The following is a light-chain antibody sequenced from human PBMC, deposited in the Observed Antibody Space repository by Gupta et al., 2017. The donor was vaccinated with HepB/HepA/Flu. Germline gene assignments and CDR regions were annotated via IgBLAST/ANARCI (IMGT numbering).Light chain of an antibody. CDR2: RNN. CDR3: SAWDRSLSFVI. J-gene: IGLJ2*01. Sequence: QAGLTQPPSVSTALGQTATLTCTGNSNDVGNEGAAWLQQHQGHPPKLLFYRNNNRPSGISERFSSSRSGNTVSLTITDLQPEDEADYYCSAWDRSLSFVIFGGGTELTVL. V-gene: IGLV10-54*04. CDR1: SNDVGNEG.